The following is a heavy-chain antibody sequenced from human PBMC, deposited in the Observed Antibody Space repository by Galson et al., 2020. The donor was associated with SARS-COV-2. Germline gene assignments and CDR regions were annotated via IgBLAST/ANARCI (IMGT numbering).Heavy chain of an antibody. Sequence: SGPTLVKPTQTLTLTCTFSGFSLNTHAVGVGWIRQPPGKALEWLALIYWDDDKRYSPSLKSRLTITKDTSKNQVVLTMTNMDPEDTATYFCARRPYDYVWGSYRYKEGWFDPWGQGILVTVSS. J-gene: IGHJ5*02. D-gene: IGHD3-16*02. CDR2: IYWDDDK. CDR3: ARRPYDYVWGSYRYKEGWFDP. CDR1: GFSLNTHAVG. V-gene: IGHV2-5*02.